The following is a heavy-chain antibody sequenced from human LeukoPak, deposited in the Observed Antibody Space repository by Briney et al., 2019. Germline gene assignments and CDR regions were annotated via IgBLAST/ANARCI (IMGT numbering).Heavy chain of an antibody. CDR3: ARREGGTMFEY. Sequence: SETLSLTCIVSDDSTSRSNSYWAWIRQPPGEGLVWIGTVSYSGSPYYNPSLRTRVTLSVDTSKSHLSLNLNSVTAADTAVYYCARREGGTMFEYWGQGILVTVSS. CDR2: VSYSGSP. J-gene: IGHJ4*02. CDR1: DDSTSRSNSY. D-gene: IGHD1-1*01. V-gene: IGHV4-39*01.